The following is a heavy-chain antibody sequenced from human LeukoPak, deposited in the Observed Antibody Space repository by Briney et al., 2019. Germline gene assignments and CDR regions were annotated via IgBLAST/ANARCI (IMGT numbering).Heavy chain of an antibody. CDR1: GGSISSYY. CDR2: ISYSRST. Sequence: PSETLSLTCTVSGGSISSYYWSWIRQPPGKGLEWIGYISYSRSTNYNPSLKSRATISVDTSKNQFSLKLSSVTAADTAVYYCARSGYDFSSSYYTDYWGQGTLVTVS. J-gene: IGHJ4*02. CDR3: ARSGYDFSSSYYTDY. D-gene: IGHD3-3*01. V-gene: IGHV4-59*08.